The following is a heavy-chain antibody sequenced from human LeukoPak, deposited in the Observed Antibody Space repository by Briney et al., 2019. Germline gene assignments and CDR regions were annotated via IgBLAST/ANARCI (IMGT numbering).Heavy chain of an antibody. CDR1: GGTFSSYA. CDR3: AASSPYCGGDCYWGATY. D-gene: IGHD2-21*01. J-gene: IGHJ4*02. CDR2: IIPIFGTA. V-gene: IGHV1-69*05. Sequence: SVKVSCKASGGTFSSYAISWVRQAPGQGLEWMGGIIPIFGTANYAQKFQGRVTITTDESTSTAYMELSSLRSEDTAVYYCAASSPYCGGDCYWGATYWGQGTLVTVSS.